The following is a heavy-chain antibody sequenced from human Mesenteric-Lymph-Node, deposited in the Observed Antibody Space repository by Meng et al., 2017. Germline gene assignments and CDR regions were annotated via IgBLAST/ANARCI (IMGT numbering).Heavy chain of an antibody. CDR2: ISTSGSTI. Sequence: GGSLRLSCGASGFIFSSYQMNWVRQAPGKGLEWISFISTSGSTIHYADSVKGRLTISRDNAKNSLYLQMNNLRGDDTAVYYCVGGRGYDSSGYYHYFEDWGQGTLVTVSS. CDR1: GFIFSSYQ. CDR3: VGGRGYDSSGYYHYFED. D-gene: IGHD3-22*01. J-gene: IGHJ4*02. V-gene: IGHV3-48*03.